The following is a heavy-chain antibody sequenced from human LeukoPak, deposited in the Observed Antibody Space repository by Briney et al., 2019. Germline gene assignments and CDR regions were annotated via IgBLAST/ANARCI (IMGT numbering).Heavy chain of an antibody. Sequence: GGSLRLSCAASGFTFSSYWVHWVRQVPGKGLVWVSRIKSDGSITTYADSVKGRFTISRDNAKNTLYLQMNSLRAEDTAVYYCASRISAGYYYDSSGYSTWGQGTLVTVSS. CDR2: IKSDGSIT. V-gene: IGHV3-74*03. D-gene: IGHD3-22*01. CDR1: GFTFSSYW. CDR3: ASRISAGYYYDSSGYST. J-gene: IGHJ4*02.